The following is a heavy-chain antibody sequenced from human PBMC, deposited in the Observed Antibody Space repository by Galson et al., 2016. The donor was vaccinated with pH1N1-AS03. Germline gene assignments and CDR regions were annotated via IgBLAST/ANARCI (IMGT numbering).Heavy chain of an antibody. CDR3: AHSVGYTYLYYFDS. V-gene: IGHV2-5*01. Sequence: LTLTCTFSGFSLKNSGVGVDWIRQPPGKALEWLGHIYWHDDPRYNPSLKNRLTITKDVSKNQVVLTLTEINSTDTATYYCAHSVGYTYLYYFDSWGQGTLVTVSS. CDR1: GFSLKNSGVG. J-gene: IGHJ4*02. D-gene: IGHD5-12*01. CDR2: IYWHDDP.